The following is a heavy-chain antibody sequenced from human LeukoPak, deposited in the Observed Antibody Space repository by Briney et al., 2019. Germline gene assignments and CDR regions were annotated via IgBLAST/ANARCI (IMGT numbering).Heavy chain of an antibody. Sequence: SETLSLTCTVSDGSPSSYYWNWFRQPPGKGLEWIGHIYYTGTTHYNPSLKSRVTISVDTSKNQFSLKLSSVTAADTAVYYCARASKWELPYFDYWGQGTLVTVAS. J-gene: IGHJ4*02. CDR3: ARASKWELPYFDY. CDR1: DGSPSSYY. V-gene: IGHV4-59*01. CDR2: IYYTGTT. D-gene: IGHD1-26*01.